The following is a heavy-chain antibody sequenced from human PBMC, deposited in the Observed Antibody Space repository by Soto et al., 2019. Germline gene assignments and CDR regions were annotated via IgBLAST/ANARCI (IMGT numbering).Heavy chain of an antibody. CDR1: GDSIRSGNHY. D-gene: IGHD3-9*01. J-gene: IGHJ6*02. CDR2: IYYSGST. V-gene: IGHV4-30-4*01. CDR3: ARVGILTVYGCMEV. Sequence: PSETLSLTCTVSGDSIRSGNHYWSWIRQPPGKGLEWIGYIYYSGSTYYSPSLKSRVTISVDTSQNQFSLKLNSVTAADTAVYYCARVGILTVYGCMEVWGQGTTVTASS.